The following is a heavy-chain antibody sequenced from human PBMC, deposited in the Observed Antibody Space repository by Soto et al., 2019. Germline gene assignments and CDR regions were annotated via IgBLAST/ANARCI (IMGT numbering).Heavy chain of an antibody. J-gene: IGHJ4*02. CDR2: MNPNSGNT. V-gene: IGHV1-8*01. Sequence: GASVKVSCKASGYTFTSYDINWVRQATGQGLEWMGWMNPNSGNTGYAQKFQGRVTMTRNTSISTAYMELSSLRSEDTAVYYCARITMVRGVRDYWGQGTLVTVSS. CDR1: GYTFTSYD. D-gene: IGHD3-10*01. CDR3: ARITMVRGVRDY.